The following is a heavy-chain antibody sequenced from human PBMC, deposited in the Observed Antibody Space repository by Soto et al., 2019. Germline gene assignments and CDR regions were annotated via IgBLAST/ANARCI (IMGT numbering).Heavy chain of an antibody. D-gene: IGHD6-13*01. V-gene: IGHV3-23*01. J-gene: IGHJ4*02. Sequence: GGSLRLSCAASGFTFSSYAMSWVRQAPGKGLEWVSAISGSGGSTYYADSVKGRFTISRDNSKNTLYLQMNSLRAEDTAVYYCAKDLRDSWYGPYYFDYWGQGTLVTVSS. CDR1: GFTFSSYA. CDR2: ISGSGGST. CDR3: AKDLRDSWYGPYYFDY.